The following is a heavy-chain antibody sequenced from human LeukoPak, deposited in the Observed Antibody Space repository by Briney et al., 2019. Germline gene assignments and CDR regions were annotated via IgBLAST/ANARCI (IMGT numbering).Heavy chain of an antibody. D-gene: IGHD6-13*01. CDR3: ARGLLAAAS. J-gene: IGHJ4*02. Sequence: SETLSLTCTVSGGSISSGGYYWSWIRQHPGKGLEWIGEINHSGSTNYNPSLKSRVTISVDTSKNQFSLKLSSVTAADTAVYYCARGLLAAASWGQGTLVTVSS. V-gene: IGHV4-39*07. CDR1: GGSISSGGYY. CDR2: INHSGST.